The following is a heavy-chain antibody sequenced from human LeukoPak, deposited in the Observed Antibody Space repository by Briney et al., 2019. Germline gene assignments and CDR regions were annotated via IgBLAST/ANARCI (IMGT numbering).Heavy chain of an antibody. CDR3: ARESLTTKSDAFDI. CDR1: GFTFSSYW. CDR2: IKQDGSEK. V-gene: IGHV3-7*01. D-gene: IGHD4-17*01. Sequence: GGSLRLSCAASGFTFSSYWMSWVRQAPGKGLEWVANIKQDGSEKYYVDSVKGRFTISRDNAKNSLYLQMNSLRAEDTAVYYCARESLTTKSDAFDIWGQGTMVTVSS. J-gene: IGHJ3*02.